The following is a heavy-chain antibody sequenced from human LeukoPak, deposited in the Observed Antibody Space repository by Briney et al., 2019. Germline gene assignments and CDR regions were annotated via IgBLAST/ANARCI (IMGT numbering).Heavy chain of an antibody. CDR2: INWNCGST. CDR1: GFTFDDYG. CDR3: AREPDGYSSSWYGSAFDI. D-gene: IGHD6-13*01. Sequence: GGSLRLSCAASGFTFDDYGMSWVRQAPGKGLEWVSGINWNCGSTGYADSVKGRFTISRDNAKNSLYLQMNSLRAEDTALYYCAREPDGYSSSWYGSAFDIWGQGTMVTVSS. J-gene: IGHJ3*02. V-gene: IGHV3-20*04.